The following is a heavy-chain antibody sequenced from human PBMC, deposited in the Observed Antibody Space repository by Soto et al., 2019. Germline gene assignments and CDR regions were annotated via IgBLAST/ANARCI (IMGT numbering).Heavy chain of an antibody. CDR3: ARYAIDIVVVPAAISSRYGMDV. V-gene: IGHV1-2*02. Sequence: SVKVSCKASGYTFTGYYMHWVRQAPGQGLEWMGWINPNSGGTNYAQKFQGRVTMTRDTSISTAYMELSRLRSDDTAVYYCARYAIDIVVVPAAISSRYGMDVWGQGTTVTVSS. J-gene: IGHJ6*02. D-gene: IGHD2-2*01. CDR1: GYTFTGYY. CDR2: INPNSGGT.